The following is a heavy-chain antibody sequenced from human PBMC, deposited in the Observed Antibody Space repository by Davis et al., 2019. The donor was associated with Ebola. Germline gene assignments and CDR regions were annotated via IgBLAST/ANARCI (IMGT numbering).Heavy chain of an antibody. J-gene: IGHJ4*02. CDR3: AREGEARCSGGSCYEPYFDY. CDR2: ISAYNGNT. Sequence: ASVKVSCKASGYTFTGYYMHWVRQAPGQGLEWMGWISAYNGNTNYAQKLQGRVTMTTDTSTSTAYMELRSLRSDDTAVYYCAREGEARCSGGSCYEPYFDYWGQGTLVTVSS. V-gene: IGHV1-18*04. CDR1: GYTFTGYY. D-gene: IGHD2-15*01.